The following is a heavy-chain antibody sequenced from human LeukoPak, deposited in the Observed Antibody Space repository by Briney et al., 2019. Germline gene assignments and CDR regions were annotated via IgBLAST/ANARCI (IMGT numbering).Heavy chain of an antibody. CDR1: GGSISSSSYY. D-gene: IGHD6-19*01. CDR3: ARGTQWLAYYYYYYYMDV. CDR2: IYYSGST. V-gene: IGHV4-39*07. Sequence: SETLSLTCTVSGGSISSSSYYWGWIRQPPGKGLEWIGSIYYSGSTYYNPSLKSRVTISVDTSKNQFSLKLSSVTAADTAVYYCARGTQWLAYYYYYYYMDVWGKGTTVTVSS. J-gene: IGHJ6*03.